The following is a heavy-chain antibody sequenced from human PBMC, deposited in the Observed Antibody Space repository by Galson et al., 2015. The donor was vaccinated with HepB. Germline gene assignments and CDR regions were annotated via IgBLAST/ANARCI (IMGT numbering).Heavy chain of an antibody. Sequence: SVKVSCKASGGTFSSYAISWVRQAPGQGLEWMEGIIPIFGTANYAQKFQGRVTITADESTSTAYMELSSLRSEDTAVYYCARDLGYDFWSGYPQKGGWFDPWGQETLVTVSS. CDR2: IIPIFGTA. CDR1: GGTFSSYA. CDR3: ARDLGYDFWSGYPQKGGWFDP. V-gene: IGHV1-69*13. D-gene: IGHD3-3*01. J-gene: IGHJ5*02.